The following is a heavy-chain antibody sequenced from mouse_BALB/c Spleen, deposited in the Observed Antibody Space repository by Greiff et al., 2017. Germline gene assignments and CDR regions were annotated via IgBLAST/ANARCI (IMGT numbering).Heavy chain of an antibody. CDR3: ARGGNYGLYYFDY. CDR1: GYTFTSYW. D-gene: IGHD2-1*01. J-gene: IGHJ2*01. V-gene: IGHV1-7*01. CDR2: INPSTGYT. Sequence: QVQLQQSGAELAKPGASVKMSCKASGYTFTSYWMHWVKQRPGQGLEWIGYINPSTGYTEYNQKFKGKATLTVDKSSSTAYMELRSLTSEDSAVYYCARGGNYGLYYFDYWGQGTTLTVSS.